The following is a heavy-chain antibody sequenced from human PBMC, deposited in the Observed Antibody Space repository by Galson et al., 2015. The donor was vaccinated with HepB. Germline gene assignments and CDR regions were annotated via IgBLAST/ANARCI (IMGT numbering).Heavy chain of an antibody. D-gene: IGHD2-2*01. CDR3: ARGKVPAANYGMDV. V-gene: IGHV3-66*01. CDR2: IYTGGGT. CDR1: GFTVSGNY. J-gene: IGHJ6*02. Sequence: SLRLSCAASGFTVSGNYMSWVRQAPGKGLEWVSLIYTGGGTYYADSVRGRFTISRDNSKNTLYLQMNSLRAEDTAVYYCARGKVPAANYGMDVWGQGTTVTVSS.